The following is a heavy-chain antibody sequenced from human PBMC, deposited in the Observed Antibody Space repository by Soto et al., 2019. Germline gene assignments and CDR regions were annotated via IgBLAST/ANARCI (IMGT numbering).Heavy chain of an antibody. J-gene: IGHJ4*02. CDR1: GFTFSNYA. V-gene: IGHV3-23*01. CDR3: AKVKHEGLATTIFDY. Sequence: EVQLLESGGGLVQPGGSLRLSCAASGFTFSNYAMSWVRQAPGKGLEWVSALTSGGTKYYADSVKGRFTISRDNSKNTLYLQMSNVRDEDTATYYCAKVKHEGLATTIFDYWGQGTLVTVSS. CDR2: LTSGGTK. D-gene: IGHD5-12*01.